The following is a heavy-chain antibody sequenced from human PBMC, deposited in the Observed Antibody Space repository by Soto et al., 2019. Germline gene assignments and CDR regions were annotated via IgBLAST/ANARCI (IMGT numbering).Heavy chain of an antibody. CDR3: ARDGPYNDYETPLFDY. D-gene: IGHD5-12*01. J-gene: IGHJ4*02. CDR1: GGTFSSYA. V-gene: IGHV1-69*13. Sequence: SVKVSCKASGGTFSSYAISWVRQAPGQGLEWMGGIIPIFGTANYAQKFQGRVTITADESTSTAYMELSSLRSEDTAVYYCARDGPYNDYETPLFDYWGQGTLVTVSS. CDR2: IIPIFGTA.